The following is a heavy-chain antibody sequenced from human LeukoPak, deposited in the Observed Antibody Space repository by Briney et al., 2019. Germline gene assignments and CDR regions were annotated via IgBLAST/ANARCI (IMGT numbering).Heavy chain of an antibody. V-gene: IGHV1-69*01. CDR1: GGTFSSYA. Sequence: SSVKVSCKASGGTFSSYAISWVRQAPGQGLEWMGGIIPIFGTANYAQKFQGRVTITADESTSTAYMERSSLRSEDTAVYYCAMPSPRYYDFWSGYYYFDYWGQGTLVTVSS. CDR2: IIPIFGTA. D-gene: IGHD3-3*01. CDR3: AMPSPRYYDFWSGYYYFDY. J-gene: IGHJ4*02.